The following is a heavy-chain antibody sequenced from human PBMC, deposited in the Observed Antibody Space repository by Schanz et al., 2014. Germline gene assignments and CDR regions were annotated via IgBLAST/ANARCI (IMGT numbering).Heavy chain of an antibody. D-gene: IGHD3-10*01. CDR3: ARGGYGSGSYREFDY. CDR1: GGSVSSGGDY. Sequence: QVQLQESGPGLVKPSQTLSLTCTVSGGSVSSGGDYWSWIRQHPGKGLEWIGFISYSGSTYYNPSLKRRVTISVDTSKNQFSLNLSSATAADTAVYYCARGGYGSGSYREFDYWGQGTLVTVSS. CDR2: ISYSGST. V-gene: IGHV4-31*03. J-gene: IGHJ4*02.